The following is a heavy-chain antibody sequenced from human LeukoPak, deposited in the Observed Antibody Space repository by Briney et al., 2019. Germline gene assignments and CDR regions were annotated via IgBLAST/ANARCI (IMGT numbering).Heavy chain of an antibody. Sequence: ASVKVSCKASGYTFTSYGISWVRQAPGQGREWMGWISAYNGNTNYAQKLQGRVTMTTDTSTSTAYMELRSLRSDDTAVYYCARAPIVVAIVLFDPWGQGTLVTVSS. J-gene: IGHJ5*02. V-gene: IGHV1-18*01. CDR2: ISAYNGNT. CDR3: ARAPIVVAIVLFDP. D-gene: IGHD2-21*01. CDR1: GYTFTSYG.